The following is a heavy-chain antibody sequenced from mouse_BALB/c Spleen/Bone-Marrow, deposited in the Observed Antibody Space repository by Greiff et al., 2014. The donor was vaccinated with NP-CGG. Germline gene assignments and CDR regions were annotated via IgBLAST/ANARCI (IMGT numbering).Heavy chain of an antibody. Sequence: DVHLVESGGGLVKPGGSLKPSCAASGFTFSSYAMSWVRQTPEKRLEWVATISSGGSYTYYPDSVKGRFTISRDNAKNTLYLQMSSLRSEDTAMYYCARDYGNYGFAYWGQGTLVTVSA. CDR3: ARDYGNYGFAY. J-gene: IGHJ3*01. V-gene: IGHV5-9-3*01. D-gene: IGHD2-1*01. CDR2: ISSGGSYT. CDR1: GFTFSSYA.